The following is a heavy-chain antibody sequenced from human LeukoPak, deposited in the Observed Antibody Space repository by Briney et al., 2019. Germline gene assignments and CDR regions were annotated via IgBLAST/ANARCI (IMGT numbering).Heavy chain of an antibody. CDR3: ARGRPTGSSRRFVVQ. CDR2: MSSGGSYI. V-gene: IGHV3-21*06. D-gene: IGHD2-15*01. CDR1: GFTFNNYA. Sequence: GGSLRLSCAASGFTFNNYAMSWVRQAPGKGLEWVSSMSSGGSYIYYADSVRGRFTISRDNAKDSLFLLMNSLRVEDTAVYYCARGRPTGSSRRFVVQWGQGTLVTVSS. J-gene: IGHJ4*02.